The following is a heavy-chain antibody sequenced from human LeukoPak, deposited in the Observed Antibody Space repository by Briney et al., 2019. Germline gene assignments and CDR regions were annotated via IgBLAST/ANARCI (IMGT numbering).Heavy chain of an antibody. CDR2: MYYSGST. D-gene: IGHD2-2*01. CDR1: GGSISSYY. CDR3: ARRHCSSTSCHYYMDV. J-gene: IGHJ6*03. V-gene: IGHV4-59*08. Sequence: SETLSLTCTVSGGSISSYYWSWIRQPPGKGLEWIGYMYYSGSTNYNPSLKSRVTISVDTSKNQFSLKLSSVTAADTAVYYCARRHCSSTSCHYYMDVWGKGTTVTVSS.